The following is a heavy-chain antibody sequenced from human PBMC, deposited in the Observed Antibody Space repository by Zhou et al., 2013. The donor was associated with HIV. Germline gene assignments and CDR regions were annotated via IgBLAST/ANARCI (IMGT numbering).Heavy chain of an antibody. CDR2: IIPIFGTA. J-gene: IGHJ6*02. D-gene: IGHD1-1*01. V-gene: IGHV1-69*12. CDR3: AEGGNWPPPGFPRPFSYNRAMDV. CDR1: GGTFSSYA. Sequence: QVQLVQSGAEVKKPGSSVKVSCKASGGTFSSYAISWVRQAPGQGLEWMGGIIPIFGTANYAQKFQGRVTITAVESTSTAYMELTRLTLEDTAVYYCAEGGNWPPPGFPRPFSYNRAMDVWGQGTAVTVSS.